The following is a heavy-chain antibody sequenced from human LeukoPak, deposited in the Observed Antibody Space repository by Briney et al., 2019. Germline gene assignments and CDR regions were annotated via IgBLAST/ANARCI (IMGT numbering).Heavy chain of an antibody. CDR3: ARDPTYYYYYMDV. CDR1: GFTVSSNY. J-gene: IGHJ6*03. CDR2: ITNSGGST. Sequence: HPGGSLRLSCAASGFTVSSNYMSWVRQAPGKGLEWVSAITNSGGSTYYADSVKGRFTISRDDSKNTLYLQMNSLRAEDTAVYYCARDPTYYYYYMDVWGKGTTVTVSS. V-gene: IGHV3-66*01.